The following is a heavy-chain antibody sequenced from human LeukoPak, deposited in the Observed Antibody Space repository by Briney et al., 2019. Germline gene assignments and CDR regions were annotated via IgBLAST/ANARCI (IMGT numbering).Heavy chain of an antibody. CDR3: ARVDRYHFYLDV. CDR1: GGTFRTYS. Sequence: SVKVSCKASGGTFRTYSVTWVRQAPGQGLEWMGGIIPIFGTPNYAQKFQGRVKVTTDDATGTAYVELSSLMSEDTAIYYCARVDRYHFYLDVWGKGTPVTVSS. CDR2: IIPIFGTP. V-gene: IGHV1-69*05. J-gene: IGHJ6*03.